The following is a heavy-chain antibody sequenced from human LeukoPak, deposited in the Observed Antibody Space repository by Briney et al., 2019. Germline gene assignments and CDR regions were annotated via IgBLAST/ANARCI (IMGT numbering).Heavy chain of an antibody. D-gene: IGHD2-21*02. CDR1: GGSISSYY. J-gene: IGHJ4*02. CDR2: IYTSGST. CDR3: ARDACGGDCYSGHYFDY. Sequence: TSETLSLTCTVSGGSISSYYWSWIRQPAGKGLEWIGRIYTSGSTNYNPSLKSRVTMSVDTSKNQFSLKLSSVTAADTAVYYCARDACGGDCYSGHYFDYWGQGTLVTVSS. V-gene: IGHV4-4*07.